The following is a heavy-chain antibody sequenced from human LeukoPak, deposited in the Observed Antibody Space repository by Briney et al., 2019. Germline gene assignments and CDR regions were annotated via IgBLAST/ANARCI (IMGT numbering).Heavy chain of an antibody. Sequence: GGSLRLSCAAPGFTFSSYWMHWVRQAPGKGLVGVSRINSDWSSTSYADSVKGRFTISRDNAKNTLYLQMNSLRAEDTAVYYCARDRVTMVRGVIIGVLDYWGQGTLVTVSS. CDR3: ARDRVTMVRGVIIGVLDY. CDR2: INSDWSST. D-gene: IGHD3-10*01. CDR1: GFTFSSYW. V-gene: IGHV3-74*01. J-gene: IGHJ4*02.